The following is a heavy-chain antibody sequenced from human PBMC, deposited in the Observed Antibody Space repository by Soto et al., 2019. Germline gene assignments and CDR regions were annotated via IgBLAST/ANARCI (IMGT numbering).Heavy chain of an antibody. CDR1: GYTFNSYG. Sequence: RASLKVSCKASGYTFNSYGISWVRQAPGQGLEWMGWISAYNGNTNYAQKLQGRVTMTADTATSTAYRELRSLRSDDTAVYYCARDALICSSTSCARRVNWFEPWGQGAMVTVSS. J-gene: IGHJ5*02. CDR3: ARDALICSSTSCARRVNWFEP. CDR2: ISAYNGNT. D-gene: IGHD2-2*01. V-gene: IGHV1-18*01.